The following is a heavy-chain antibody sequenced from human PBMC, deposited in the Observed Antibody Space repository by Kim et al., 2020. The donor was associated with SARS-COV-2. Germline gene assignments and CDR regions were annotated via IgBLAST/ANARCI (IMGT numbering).Heavy chain of an antibody. CDR2: IIPIFGTA. V-gene: IGHV1-69*13. Sequence: SVKVSCKASGGTFSSYAISWVRQAPGQGLEWMGGIIPIFGTANYAQKFQGRVTITADESTSTAYMELSSLRSEDTAVYYCARDCPREWELLSCYGMDVWGQGTTVTVSS. J-gene: IGHJ6*02. CDR1: GGTFSSYA. CDR3: ARDCPREWELLSCYGMDV. D-gene: IGHD1-26*01.